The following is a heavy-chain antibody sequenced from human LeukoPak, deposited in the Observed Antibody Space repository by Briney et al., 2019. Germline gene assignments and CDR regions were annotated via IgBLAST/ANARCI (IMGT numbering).Heavy chain of an antibody. Sequence: GGSLRLSCAASGVTFSNYAMSWVRQAPGKGLEWVSTITKSGGDTYYADSVKGRFTISRDNSKNTLYLQMNSLRAEDTALYYCAKEGGSSWYYFDYWGQGTLVTVSS. CDR3: AKEGGSSWYYFDY. D-gene: IGHD6-13*01. V-gene: IGHV3-23*01. CDR2: ITKSGGDT. J-gene: IGHJ4*02. CDR1: GVTFSNYA.